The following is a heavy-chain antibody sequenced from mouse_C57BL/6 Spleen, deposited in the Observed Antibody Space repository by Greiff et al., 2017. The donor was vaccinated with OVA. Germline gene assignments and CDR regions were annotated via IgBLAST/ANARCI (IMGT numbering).Heavy chain of an antibody. D-gene: IGHD1-1*01. J-gene: IGHJ2*01. V-gene: IGHV1-59*01. CDR1: GYTFTSYW. CDR3: ARWPDYYGSSYGFDY. Sequence: QVHVKQPGAELVRPGTSVKLSCKASGYTFTSYWMHWVKQRPGQGLEWIGVIDPSDSYTNYNQKFKGKATLTVDTSSSTAYMQLSSLTSEDSAVYYCARWPDYYGSSYGFDYWGQGTTLTVSS. CDR2: IDPSDSYT.